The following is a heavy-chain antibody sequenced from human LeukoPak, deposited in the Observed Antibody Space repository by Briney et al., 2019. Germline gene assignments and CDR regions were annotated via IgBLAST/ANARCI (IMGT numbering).Heavy chain of an antibody. V-gene: IGHV3-30*04. CDR2: ISYDGSNK. Sequence: GRSLRLSCAASGFTFSSYAMHWVRQAPGKGLEWVAVISYDGSNKYYADSVKGRFTISRDNSKNTLYLQMNSLRAEDTAVYYCAREPSTSSSWYYFDYWGQGTLVTVSS. CDR3: AREPSTSSSWYYFDY. J-gene: IGHJ4*02. CDR1: GFTFSSYA. D-gene: IGHD6-13*01.